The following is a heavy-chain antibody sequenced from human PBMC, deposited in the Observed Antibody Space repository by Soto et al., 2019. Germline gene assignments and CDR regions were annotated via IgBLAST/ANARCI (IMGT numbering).Heavy chain of an antibody. V-gene: IGHV4-39*01. Sequence: QLQLQESGPGLVKPSETLSLTCTVSGGSISSSSYYWGWIRQPPGQGLEWIGSIYYSGSTYYNPSLKSRVTISVDTSKNQFSLKLSSVTAADTAVYYCARPDYYYYYMDVWGKGTTVTVSS. CDR2: IYYSGST. J-gene: IGHJ6*03. CDR3: ARPDYYYYYMDV. D-gene: IGHD6-6*01. CDR1: GGSISSSSYY.